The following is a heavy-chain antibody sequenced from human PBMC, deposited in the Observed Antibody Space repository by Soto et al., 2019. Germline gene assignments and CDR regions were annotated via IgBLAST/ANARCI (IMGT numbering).Heavy chain of an antibody. CDR1: GGSFSGYY. V-gene: IGHV4-34*01. CDR2: INPSGST. Sequence: SETLSLTCAVYGGSFSGYYWSWIRQPPGKGLEWIGEINPSGSTNYNPSLKSRVTISVDTSKNQFSLKLSSVTAADTAVYYCARGRGLDALDIWGQGTMVTVSS. D-gene: IGHD3-10*01. CDR3: ARGRGLDALDI. J-gene: IGHJ3*02.